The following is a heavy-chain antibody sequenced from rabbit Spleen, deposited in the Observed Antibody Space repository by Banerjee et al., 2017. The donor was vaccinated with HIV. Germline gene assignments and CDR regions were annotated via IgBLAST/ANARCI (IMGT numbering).Heavy chain of an antibody. V-gene: IGHV1S45*01. CDR3: ARDLADVIGWNLDL. Sequence: QQQLVESGGGLVKPGGTLTLTCTASGFSCYYKCVMCWVRQAPGKGLQWIGCMNTVSGNTVYATWAKGRFPISRTSSTTVALQMTSLTAADTATYFCARDLADVIGWNLDLWGQGTLVTVS. CDR2: MNTVSGNT. D-gene: IGHD1-1*01. J-gene: IGHJ3*01. CDR1: GFSCYYKCV.